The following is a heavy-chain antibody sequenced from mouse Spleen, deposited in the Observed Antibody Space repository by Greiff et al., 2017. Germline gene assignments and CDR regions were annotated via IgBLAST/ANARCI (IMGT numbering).Heavy chain of an antibody. V-gene: IGHV5-4*01. D-gene: IGHD1-1*01. CDR3: ARDYYYGREGFDY. J-gene: IGHJ2*01. CDR1: GFTFSSYA. Sequence: EVKLMESGGGLVKPGGSLKLSCAASGFTFSSYAMSWVRQTPEKRLEWVATISDGGSYTYYPDNVKGRFTISRDNAKNNLYLQMSHLKSEDTAMYYCARDYYYGREGFDYWGQGTTLTVSS. CDR2: ISDGGSYT.